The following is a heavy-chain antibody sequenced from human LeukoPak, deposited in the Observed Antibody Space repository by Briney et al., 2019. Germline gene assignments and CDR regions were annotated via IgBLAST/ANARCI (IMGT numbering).Heavy chain of an antibody. J-gene: IGHJ4*02. CDR2: INPNSGDT. CDR1: GYAFTSYY. D-gene: IGHD3-10*01. V-gene: IGHV1-2*02. Sequence: ASVMVSCKASGYAFTSYYIQWVRQAPGQGLECMGWINPNSGDTHFARNFQDTVTMTRDTSITTVYMSLTRLTSADTAVYYCAKKGVIMIRGYIDYWGQGTLVTVSS. CDR3: AKKGVIMIRGYIDY.